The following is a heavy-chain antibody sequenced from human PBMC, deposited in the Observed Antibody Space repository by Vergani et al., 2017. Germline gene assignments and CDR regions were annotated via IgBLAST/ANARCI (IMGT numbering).Heavy chain of an antibody. Sequence: QVQLVQSGAEVKKPGSSVKVSCKASGGTFSSYAISWVRQAPGQGLEWMGGIIPLFGTENYAQKFQGRVTITADESTSTAYMELSSLRSYNTAVYYCARFWGDIWKHWRDVYNSGVLFDPWGQGTLVTVSS. CDR2: IIPLFGTE. CDR1: GGTFSSYA. V-gene: IGHV1-69*01. D-gene: IGHD5-24*01. CDR3: ARFWGDIWKHWRDVYNSGVLFDP. J-gene: IGHJ5*02.